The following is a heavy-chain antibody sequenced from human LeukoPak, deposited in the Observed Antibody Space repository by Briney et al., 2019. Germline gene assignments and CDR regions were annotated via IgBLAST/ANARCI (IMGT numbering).Heavy chain of an antibody. V-gene: IGHV4-61*02. CDR1: GGSISSGSYY. CDR2: IYTSGST. J-gene: IGHJ6*03. CDR3: AREYSSSSYYMDV. Sequence: SETLSLTCTVSGGSISSGSYYWSWIRQPAGKGLEWIGRIYTSGSTNYNPSLKSRVTISVDTSKNQFSLKLSSVTAADTAVYYCAREYSSSSYYMDVWGKGTTVTVSS. D-gene: IGHD6-13*01.